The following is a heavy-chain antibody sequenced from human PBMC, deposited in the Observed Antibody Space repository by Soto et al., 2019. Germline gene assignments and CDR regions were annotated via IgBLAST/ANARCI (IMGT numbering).Heavy chain of an antibody. V-gene: IGHV3-72*01. CDR1: GFTFSDHY. CDR2: TRKKANSYTT. Sequence: EVQLVESGGGLVQPGGSLRLSCAASGFTFSDHYIDWVRQAPGKGLEWVGRTRKKANSYTTEYAASVKGRFTISRDGSKNSLYLQMDSLKTEDTAVYYCARSGSSTSCYDYWGQGTLVTVSP. J-gene: IGHJ4*02. CDR3: ARSGSSTSCYDY. D-gene: IGHD2-2*01.